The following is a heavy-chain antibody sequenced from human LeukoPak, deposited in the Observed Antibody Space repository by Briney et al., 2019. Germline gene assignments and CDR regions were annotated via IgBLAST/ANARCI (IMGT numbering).Heavy chain of an antibody. CDR2: INPNSGGT. Sequence: GASVKVSCKGSGYTFTDYYMHWVRQAPGQGLERMGWINPNSGGTNSAQKFQGRGTMTRDTSVSILYMELSSLRSDDTAVYYCARQVGATTGYGYWGQGTLVTVSS. CDR1: GYTFTDYY. V-gene: IGHV1-2*02. CDR3: ARQVGATTGYGY. D-gene: IGHD1-26*01. J-gene: IGHJ4*02.